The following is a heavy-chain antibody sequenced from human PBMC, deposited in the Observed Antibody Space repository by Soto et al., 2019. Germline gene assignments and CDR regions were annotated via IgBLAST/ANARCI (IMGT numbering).Heavy chain of an antibody. Sequence: PGGSLRLSCAASGFTFSGYGMHWVRQAPGKGLEWVAVIWYDGSNKYYADSVKGRFTISRDNSKNTLYLQMNSLRAEDTAVYYCARERGASGWDDAFDIWGQGTMVTVSS. CDR3: ARERGASGWDDAFDI. D-gene: IGHD6-19*01. CDR1: GFTFSGYG. V-gene: IGHV3-33*01. CDR2: IWYDGSNK. J-gene: IGHJ3*02.